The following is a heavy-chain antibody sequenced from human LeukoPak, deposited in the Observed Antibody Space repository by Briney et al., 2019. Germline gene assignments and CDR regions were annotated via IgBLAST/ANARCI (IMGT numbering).Heavy chain of an antibody. V-gene: IGHV1-18*01. D-gene: IGHD6-13*01. CDR1: GYTFTNYG. CDR2: ISVFYGHT. Sequence: ASVKVSCKASGYTFTNYGISWVRQAPGQGLEWMGWISVFYGHTNYSQNFEGRLTMTTHTSTSTAYLELRSLTSDDTAVYYCVREVSAANAGYMDVWGTGTTVTVSS. CDR3: VREVSAANAGYMDV. J-gene: IGHJ6*03.